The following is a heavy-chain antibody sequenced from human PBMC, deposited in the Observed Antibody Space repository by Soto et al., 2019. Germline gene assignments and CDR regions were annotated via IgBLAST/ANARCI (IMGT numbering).Heavy chain of an antibody. CDR1: VFTFDDYA. J-gene: IGHJ6*03. CDR3: AKAGAATSYYYYYSMDV. CDR2: ISWNSGRI. D-gene: IGHD2-15*01. Sequence: EVQLVESGGGLVQPGRSLRLSCAASVFTFDDYAMHWVRQAPGKGLEWVSGISWNSGRIGYADSVKGRFTISRDNTKNSLYLQMNFLTPEDTALYYCAKAGAATSYYYYYSMDVWGKGTTVTVSS. V-gene: IGHV3-9*01.